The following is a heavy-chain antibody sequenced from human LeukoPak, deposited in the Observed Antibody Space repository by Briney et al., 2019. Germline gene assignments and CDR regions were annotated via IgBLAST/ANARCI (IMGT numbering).Heavy chain of an antibody. CDR1: GFSCSSYG. V-gene: IGHV3-30*03. D-gene: IGHD3-10*01. CDR3: ARDRRRGVAADC. CDR2: ISYDGSNK. Sequence: PGGSLRLSCVASGFSCSSYGMHWVRQAPGKGLEWLAVISYDGSNKYYADSVKGRFTISRDNSKNSLYLQMNSLRAEDTAVYYCARDRRRGVAADCWGQGTLVTVSS. J-gene: IGHJ4*02.